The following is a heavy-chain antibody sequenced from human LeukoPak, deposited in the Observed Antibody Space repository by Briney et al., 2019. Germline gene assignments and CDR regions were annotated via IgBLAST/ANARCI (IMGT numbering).Heavy chain of an antibody. CDR2: IIPIVGTT. D-gene: IGHD2-21*02. Sequence: ASVKVSCKASGGTFSSYAFSWVRQAPGQGLEWMGGIIPIVGTTNYAQMFQGRVTITADESTSTAYMELSSLRSEDTAVYYCAAQSPGVTASFDYWGQGTLVTVSS. V-gene: IGHV1-69*13. J-gene: IGHJ4*02. CDR1: GGTFSSYA. CDR3: AAQSPGVTASFDY.